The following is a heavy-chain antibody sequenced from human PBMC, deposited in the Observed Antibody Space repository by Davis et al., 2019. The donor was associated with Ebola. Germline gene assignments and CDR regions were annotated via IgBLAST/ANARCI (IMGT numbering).Heavy chain of an antibody. CDR3: ARRHCTNGVCYFDY. CDR1: GGTFSSDT. CDR2: IIPMLGLT. Sequence: SVKVSCTASGGTFSSDTISWVRQAPGQGLEWMGRIIPMLGLTNYAQKFRDRVTITADKSTSTAYLDLSSLRSEDTAVYYCARRHCTNGVCYFDYWGQGTLVTVSS. V-gene: IGHV1-69*02. J-gene: IGHJ4*02. D-gene: IGHD2-8*01.